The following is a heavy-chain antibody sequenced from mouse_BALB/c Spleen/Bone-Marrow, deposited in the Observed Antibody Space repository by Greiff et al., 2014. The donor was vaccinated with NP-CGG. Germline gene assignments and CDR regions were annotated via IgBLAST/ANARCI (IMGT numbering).Heavy chain of an antibody. V-gene: IGHV1-63*02. CDR1: GCTFTNYW. Sequence: QVQLKGSGAELVRPGTSVKMSCKAAGCTFTNYWIGWIKKRPGHGLEWIGDIYCGGGYTNYNEKFKGKATLTADTSSNTTYMHLSSLTSEDSAIYYCAREGSYWGQGTLVTVSA. CDR2: IYCGGGYT. J-gene: IGHJ3*01. CDR3: AREGSY.